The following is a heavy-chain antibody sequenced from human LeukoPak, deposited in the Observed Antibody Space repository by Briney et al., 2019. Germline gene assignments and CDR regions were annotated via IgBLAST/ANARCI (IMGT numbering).Heavy chain of an antibody. D-gene: IGHD4-17*01. CDR1: TASISNYY. CDR3: ARDGFSDGDGVFFFDY. Sequence: PSETLSLTCTVSTASISNYYWSWIRQPPGKGLEWIGYISFNGSTNYNPSLKSRVAISIDTSKNQSSLKVTSVTAAGTAVYYCARDGFSDGDGVFFFDYWGQGTLVTVSS. J-gene: IGHJ4*02. V-gene: IGHV4-59*01. CDR2: ISFNGST.